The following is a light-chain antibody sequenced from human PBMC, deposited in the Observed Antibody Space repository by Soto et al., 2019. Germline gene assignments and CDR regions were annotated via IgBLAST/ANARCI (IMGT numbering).Light chain of an antibody. CDR2: GAS. J-gene: IGKJ1*01. CDR3: QQYGSSLWT. V-gene: IGKV3-20*01. Sequence: IVVTQSAGTLSLSLGESATLSCRASQSIXSSRLAWDRQKPGQAPRLLTDGASSRATGSPDRLSGSGSGTDFTLPISRLEPEDFAVYYCQQYGSSLWTFGQGTKVDIK. CDR1: QSIXSSR.